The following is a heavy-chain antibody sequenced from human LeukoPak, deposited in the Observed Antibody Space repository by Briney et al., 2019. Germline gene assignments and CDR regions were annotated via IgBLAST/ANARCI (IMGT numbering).Heavy chain of an antibody. Sequence: ASVKVSCKASGYTFTNYYMHWVRQAPGQGLEWMGIINPSGGSTSYAQKFQGRVTMTRDTSTSTVYMELSSLRSDDTAVYYCARDIYYHDSSAYYYFDYWGQGTLVAVSS. CDR3: ARDIYYHDSSAYYYFDY. J-gene: IGHJ4*02. V-gene: IGHV1-46*01. D-gene: IGHD3-22*01. CDR1: GYTFTNYY. CDR2: INPSGGST.